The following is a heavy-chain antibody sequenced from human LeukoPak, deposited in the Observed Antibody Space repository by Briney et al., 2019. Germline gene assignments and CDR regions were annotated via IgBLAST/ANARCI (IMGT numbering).Heavy chain of an antibody. CDR1: GASISSNNW. D-gene: IGHD1-26*01. Sequence: SGTLSLTCAVSGASISSNNWWWSWVRQPPGKGLEWIGEIYHSGSTNYNPSLKSRVTMSVDKSKNQFSLKLSSVTAADTAVYYCARTYGSYWPRDAFDIWGQGTMVTVSS. V-gene: IGHV4-4*02. J-gene: IGHJ3*02. CDR2: IYHSGST. CDR3: ARTYGSYWPRDAFDI.